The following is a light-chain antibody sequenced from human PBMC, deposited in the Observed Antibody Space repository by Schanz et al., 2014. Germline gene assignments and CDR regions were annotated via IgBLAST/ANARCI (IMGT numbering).Light chain of an antibody. CDR3: CSYTSSNTVV. Sequence: QSALTQPASVSGSPGQSITISCTGTSSDVGSYNLVSWYQQHPGKAPKVMIYEGSKRPSGVSDRFSGSKSGNTASLTISGLQAEDEADYYCCSYTSSNTVVFGGGTKVTVL. CDR2: EGS. CDR1: SSDVGSYNL. V-gene: IGLV2-14*02. J-gene: IGLJ3*02.